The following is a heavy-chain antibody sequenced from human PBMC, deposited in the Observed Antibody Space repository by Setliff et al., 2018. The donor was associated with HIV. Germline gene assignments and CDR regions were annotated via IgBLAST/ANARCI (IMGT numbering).Heavy chain of an antibody. CDR1: GYSFTSYW. CDR3: ARVFSAGWFDS. J-gene: IGHJ5*01. D-gene: IGHD6-13*01. CDR2: IYPGDSDT. V-gene: IGHV5-51*01. Sequence: PGESLKISCKGSGYSFTSYWIGWVRQMPGKGLEWMGIIYPGDSDTRVNPSFQGHVTISADKSISTTYLQWSSLRASDTAMYYCARVFSAGWFDSWGQGTLVTVSS.